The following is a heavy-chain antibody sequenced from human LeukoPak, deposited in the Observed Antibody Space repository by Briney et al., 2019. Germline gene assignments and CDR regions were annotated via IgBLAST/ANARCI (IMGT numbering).Heavy chain of an antibody. J-gene: IGHJ6*03. V-gene: IGHV4-59*08. Sequence: SETLSLTCAVSGGSISSYYWSWIRQPPGKGLEWIGYIYYSGSTNYNPSLKSRVTISVDTSKNQFSLKLSSVTAADTAVYYCARHQGYSGYGERHYYYYMDVWGKGTTVTISS. CDR3: ARHQGYSGYGERHYYYYMDV. D-gene: IGHD5-12*01. CDR1: GGSISSYY. CDR2: IYYSGST.